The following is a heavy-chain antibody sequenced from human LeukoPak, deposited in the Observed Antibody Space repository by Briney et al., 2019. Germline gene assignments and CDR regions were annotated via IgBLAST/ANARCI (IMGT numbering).Heavy chain of an antibody. CDR3: AKVGFPATPYTVTWYYFDY. Sequence: PGGSLRLSCAASGFTFSDYYMSWIRQAPGKGLEWVSYISSSGTSIYYADSVKGRFTISRDNAKNSLYLQMNSLRAEDTAMYYCAKVGFPATPYTVTWYYFDYWGQGTLVTVSS. V-gene: IGHV3-11*01. CDR2: ISSSGTSI. CDR1: GFTFSDYY. D-gene: IGHD4-17*01. J-gene: IGHJ4*02.